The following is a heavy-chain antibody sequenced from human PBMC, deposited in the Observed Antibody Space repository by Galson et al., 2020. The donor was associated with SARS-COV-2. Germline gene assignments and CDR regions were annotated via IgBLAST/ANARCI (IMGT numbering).Heavy chain of an antibody. V-gene: IGHV5-51*01. CDR2: IYPGDSDT. CDR1: GYSFTTYW. J-gene: IGHJ6*02. Sequence: GESLNISCKGSGYSFTTYWIGWVRQMPGKGLEWVGTIYPGDSDTRYSPSFQGQVTISADKSISTAYLQWSSLKASDTAMYYCARHGSSSSPNYYCDLDVWGQGTTVTVSS. CDR3: ARHGSSSSPNYYCDLDV. D-gene: IGHD6-6*01.